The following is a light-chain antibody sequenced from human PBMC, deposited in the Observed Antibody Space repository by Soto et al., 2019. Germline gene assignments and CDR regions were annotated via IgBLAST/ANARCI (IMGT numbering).Light chain of an antibody. CDR3: QQYGVSPLT. J-gene: IGKJ3*01. Sequence: EIVLTQSPGTVSLSPGETATVSCRATESLITKALAWYQQKPGQAPRLLIYGAFTRDAAIPDRFNGSGSGTDFALTISRLELEDSAVYYCQQYGVSPLTFGPGTKVEIK. CDR2: GAF. V-gene: IGKV3-20*01. CDR1: ESLITKA.